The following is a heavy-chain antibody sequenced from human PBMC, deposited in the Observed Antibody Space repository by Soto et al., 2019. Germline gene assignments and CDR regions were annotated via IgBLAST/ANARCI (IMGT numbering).Heavy chain of an antibody. CDR1: GFTFSDYY. CDR2: ISSSSSYT. D-gene: IGHD6-13*01. V-gene: IGHV3-11*03. J-gene: IGHJ3*02. Sequence: GESLKISCAASGFTFSDYYMSWIRQAPGKGLEWVSYISSSSSYTNYTDSVKGRFTISRDNAKNSLYLQMNSLRAEDTAVYYCASYLGAGFAFDIWGQGTMVTVSS. CDR3: ASYLGAGFAFDI.